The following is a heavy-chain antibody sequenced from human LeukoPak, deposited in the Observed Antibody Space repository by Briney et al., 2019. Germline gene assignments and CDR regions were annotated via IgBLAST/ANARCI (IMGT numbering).Heavy chain of an antibody. CDR2: ISYDGSNK. Sequence: GGSLRLSCAASGFTFSNAWMSWVRQAAAKGLEGVAVISYDGSNKYYADSVKGRFTISRDNSKNTLYLQMNSLRAEDTAVYYCASSMVGAFDIWGQGTMVTVSS. V-gene: IGHV3-30*03. D-gene: IGHD1-26*01. J-gene: IGHJ3*02. CDR3: ASSMVGAFDI. CDR1: GFTFSNAW.